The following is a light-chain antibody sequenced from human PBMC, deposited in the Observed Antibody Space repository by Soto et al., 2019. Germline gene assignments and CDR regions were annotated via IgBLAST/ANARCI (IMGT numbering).Light chain of an antibody. CDR2: AAS. Sequence: DIQVTQSPSSLSASVGDRVTITCRASQSISSYLNWYQQKPGKAPKLLIYAASSLQSGVPSRFRGSGSGTDFSVTISSLQPEDFASYYCQESYSTPWAFGQGTKVEI. CDR1: QSISSY. V-gene: IGKV1-39*01. J-gene: IGKJ1*01. CDR3: QESYSTPWA.